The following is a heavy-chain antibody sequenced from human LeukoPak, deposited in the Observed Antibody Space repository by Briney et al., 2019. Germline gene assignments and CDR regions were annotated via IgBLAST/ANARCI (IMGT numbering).Heavy chain of an antibody. CDR2: INPSGGST. J-gene: IGHJ6*03. CDR3: ARESIAVAGTHKLHYYYYYMDV. V-gene: IGHV1-46*01. D-gene: IGHD6-19*01. CDR1: GYTFTSYY. Sequence: GASVKVSCKASGYTFTSYYMHWVRQAPGQGLEWMGIINPSGGSTSYAQKLQGRVTMTTDTSTSTAYMELRSLRSDDTAVYYCARESIAVAGTHKLHYYYYYMDVWGKGTTVTISS.